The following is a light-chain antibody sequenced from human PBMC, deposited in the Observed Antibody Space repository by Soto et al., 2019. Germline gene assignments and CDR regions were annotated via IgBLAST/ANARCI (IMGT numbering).Light chain of an antibody. CDR2: GAS. CDR3: HQYGDSPL. Sequence: EIVLTQSPGTLSLSPGEGAALSGRASQSVRSSYLAWYQQKPGQAPRLLIYGASIRATGIPDRFGGSGSGTDFTLTISRLEPEDFAVYYCHQYGDSPLFGPGTKVDIK. V-gene: IGKV3-20*01. CDR1: QSVRSSY. J-gene: IGKJ3*01.